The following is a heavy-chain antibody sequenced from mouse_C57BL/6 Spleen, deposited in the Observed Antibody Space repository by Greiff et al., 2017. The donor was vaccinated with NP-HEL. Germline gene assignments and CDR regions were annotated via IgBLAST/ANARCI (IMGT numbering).Heavy chain of an antibody. CDR3: ARAGIYYDYEGYFDY. CDR2: IYPRSGNT. Sequence: QVQLQQSGAELARPGASVKLSCKASGYTFTSYGISWVKQRTGQGLEWIGEIYPRSGNTYYNEKFKGKATLTADKSSSTAYMELRSLTSEDSAVYFCARAGIYYDYEGYFDYWGQGTTLTVSS. CDR1: GYTFTSYG. D-gene: IGHD2-4*01. J-gene: IGHJ2*01. V-gene: IGHV1-81*01.